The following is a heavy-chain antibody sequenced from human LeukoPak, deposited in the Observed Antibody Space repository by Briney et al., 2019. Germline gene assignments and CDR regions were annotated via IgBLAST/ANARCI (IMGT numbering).Heavy chain of an antibody. V-gene: IGHV1-3*01. CDR3: VRPDYGDTPPRY. CDR1: GYTFTNYA. J-gene: IGHJ4*02. CDR2: INAGNGNT. D-gene: IGHD4-17*01. Sequence: ASVKVSCKASGYTFTNYAMHWVRQAPGQRLEWMGWINAGNGNTKYSQKFQGRVTVTRDTSASTAYMELSSLRSEDTAVYYCVRPDYGDTPPRYWGQGTLVTVSS.